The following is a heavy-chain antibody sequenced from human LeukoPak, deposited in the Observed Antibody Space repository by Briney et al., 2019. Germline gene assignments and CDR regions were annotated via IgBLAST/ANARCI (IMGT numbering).Heavy chain of an antibody. CDR3: AKDTASSWWYFDL. D-gene: IGHD5-18*01. CDR1: GFTFSSYA. Sequence: GGSLRLSRAASGFTFSSYAMSWVRQAPGKGLEWVSAISGSGGSTYYADSVKGRFTISGDNSKNTLYLQMNSLRAEDTAVYYCAKDTASSWWYFDLWGRGTLVTVSS. V-gene: IGHV3-23*01. CDR2: ISGSGGST. J-gene: IGHJ2*01.